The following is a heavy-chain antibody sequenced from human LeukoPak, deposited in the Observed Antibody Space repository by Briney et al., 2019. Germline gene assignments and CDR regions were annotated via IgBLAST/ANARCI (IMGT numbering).Heavy chain of an antibody. D-gene: IGHD2-21*01. Sequence: GGSLGLSCAASGFTFSSYWMSWVRQAPGKGLEWVANIKQDGSEKYYVDPVKGRFTISRDNAKNSLYLQMNSLRAEDTAVYYCARATASNWFDPWGQGTLVTVSS. CDR2: IKQDGSEK. J-gene: IGHJ5*02. CDR3: ARATASNWFDP. CDR1: GFTFSSYW. V-gene: IGHV3-7*01.